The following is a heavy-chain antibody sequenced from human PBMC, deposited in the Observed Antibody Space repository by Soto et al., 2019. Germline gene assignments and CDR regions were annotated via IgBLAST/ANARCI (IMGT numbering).Heavy chain of an antibody. CDR2: ISYDGSNK. D-gene: IGHD6-19*01. Sequence: GGSLRLSCAASGFTFSSYAMHWVRQAPGKGLEWVAVISYDGSNKYYADSVKGRFTISRDNSKNTLYLQMNSLRAEDTAVYYCARVVRYSSGWYYFDYWGQGTLVTVSS. CDR3: ARVVRYSSGWYYFDY. CDR1: GFTFSSYA. V-gene: IGHV3-30-3*01. J-gene: IGHJ4*02.